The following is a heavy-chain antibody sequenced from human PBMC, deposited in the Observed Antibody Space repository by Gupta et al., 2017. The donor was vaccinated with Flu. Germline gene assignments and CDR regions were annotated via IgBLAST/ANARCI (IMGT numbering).Heavy chain of an antibody. CDR3: AKDHYGYNSRWDAFDI. D-gene: IGHD4-17*01. J-gene: IGHJ3*02. Sequence: EVQMLASGGGLISPGGSLRLSCAASGFTFGGFAMSWVRQGPGKGLEWVSSIAGVGGRTDYADSVKGRFTISRDNSRNMLYLQTNSLRVEDTALYYGAKDHYGYNSRWDAFDIWGQGTGVTVSS. CDR1: GFTFGGFA. V-gene: IGHV3-23*01. CDR2: IAGVGGRT.